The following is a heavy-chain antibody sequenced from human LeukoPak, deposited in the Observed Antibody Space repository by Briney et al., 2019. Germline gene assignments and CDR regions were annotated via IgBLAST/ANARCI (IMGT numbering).Heavy chain of an antibody. J-gene: IGHJ3*02. CDR1: GFTFSSYA. CDR3: AKGNGYCSGGSCYSHDAFDI. D-gene: IGHD2-15*01. V-gene: IGHV3-23*01. Sequence: GGSLRLSCAASGFTFSSYAMSWVRQAPGKGLEWVSAISGSGGSTYYADSVKGRFTISRDNSKNTLYLQMNSLRAEDAAVYYCAKGNGYCSGGSCYSHDAFDIWGQGTMVTVSS. CDR2: ISGSGGST.